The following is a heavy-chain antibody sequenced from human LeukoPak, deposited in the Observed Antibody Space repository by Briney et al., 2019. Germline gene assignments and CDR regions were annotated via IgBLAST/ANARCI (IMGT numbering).Heavy chain of an antibody. CDR2: IYYSGST. CDR1: GGSISSSSYY. D-gene: IGHD3-9*01. Sequence: SETLSLTCTVSGGSISSSSYYWGWIRQPPGKGLEWIGSIYYSGSTYYNPSLKSRVTISVDTSKNQFSLKLSSVTAADTAVYYCAIWEDILTLFDPWGQGTLVTVSS. V-gene: IGHV4-39*07. CDR3: AIWEDILTLFDP. J-gene: IGHJ5*02.